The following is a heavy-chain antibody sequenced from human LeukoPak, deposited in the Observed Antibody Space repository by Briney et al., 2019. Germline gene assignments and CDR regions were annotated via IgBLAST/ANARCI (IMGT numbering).Heavy chain of an antibody. CDR3: AKGLDTFDH. Sequence: QTGGSLRFSCAASGFTFSSYAMSWFRQAPGKGLEWVSAISGSGGSTYYADSVKGRFTISRDTSRNTLYLQMNSLRAEDTAIYYCAKGLDTFDHWGQETLVSVSS. V-gene: IGHV3-23*01. CDR2: ISGSGGST. D-gene: IGHD5-18*01. J-gene: IGHJ4*02. CDR1: GFTFSSYA.